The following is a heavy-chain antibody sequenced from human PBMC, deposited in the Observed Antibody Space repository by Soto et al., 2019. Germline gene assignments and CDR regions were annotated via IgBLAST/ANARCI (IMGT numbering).Heavy chain of an antibody. CDR2: INAGSGNT. CDR1: GYTFTSYA. V-gene: IGHV1-3*01. CDR3: ARASPYCSGGSCSEYFQH. J-gene: IGHJ1*01. Sequence: SVKVSCKASGYTFTSYAMHWVRQAPGQRLEWMGWINAGSGNTKYSQKFQGRVTITRDTSASTAYMELSSLRSEDTAVYYCARASPYCSGGSCSEYFQHWGQGTLVTVSS. D-gene: IGHD2-15*01.